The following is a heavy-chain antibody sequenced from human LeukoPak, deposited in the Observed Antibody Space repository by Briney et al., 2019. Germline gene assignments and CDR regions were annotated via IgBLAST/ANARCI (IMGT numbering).Heavy chain of an antibody. D-gene: IGHD3-3*01. Sequence: SETLSLTCAVYGGSFSGYYWSGIRQPPGKGLEGIGQINHSGSTSYNPSLKSRVTISVDTSKNQFSLKLSSVTAADTAVYYCARAGGTIFGVVTLRYYFDYWGQGTLVSVSS. V-gene: IGHV4-34*01. CDR1: GGSFSGYY. CDR3: ARAGGTIFGVVTLRYYFDY. CDR2: INHSGST. J-gene: IGHJ4*02.